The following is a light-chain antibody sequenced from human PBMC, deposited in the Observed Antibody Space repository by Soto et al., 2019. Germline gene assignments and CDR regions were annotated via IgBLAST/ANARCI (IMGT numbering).Light chain of an antibody. CDR3: CSYAGSYTLWV. J-gene: IGLJ3*02. CDR2: DVS. Sequence: QSALTQPASVSGSPGQSITISCTGTSGDVGRYHYVSWYRQHPGRAPKLIIYDVSKRPSGVPDRFSGSKSGNTASLTISGLQADDEADYYCCSYAGSYTLWVFGGGTKLTVL. V-gene: IGLV2-11*01. CDR1: SGDVGRYHY.